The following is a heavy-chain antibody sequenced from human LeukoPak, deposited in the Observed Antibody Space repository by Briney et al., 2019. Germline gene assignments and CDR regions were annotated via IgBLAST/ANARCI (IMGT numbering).Heavy chain of an antibody. J-gene: IGHJ4*02. CDR3: ATHRGYSYGTAEDFDY. V-gene: IGHV3-7*01. CDR2: IKQDGSEK. CDR1: GFTFSHYW. Sequence: GGSLRLSCAASGFTFSHYWMSWVREAPGKGLEWVANIKQDGSEKYYVDSVKGRFTISRDNAKNSLYLQMNSLRAEDTALYYCATHRGYSYGTAEDFDYWGQGTLVTVSS. D-gene: IGHD5-18*01.